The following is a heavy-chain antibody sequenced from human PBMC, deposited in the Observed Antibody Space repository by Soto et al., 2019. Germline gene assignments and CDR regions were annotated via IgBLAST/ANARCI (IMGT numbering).Heavy chain of an antibody. D-gene: IGHD3-3*01. V-gene: IGHV3-23*01. CDR1: GFTFSSYA. J-gene: IGHJ6*02. CDR3: AKADDFWSGYHIYYYYGIDV. CDR2: ISGSGGST. Sequence: PGGSLRLSCAASGFTFSSYAMSWVRQAPGKGLEWVSAISGSGGSTYYADSVKGRFTISRDNSKNTLYLQMNSLRAEDTAVYYCAKADDFWSGYHIYYYYGIDVWGPGTTVTVS.